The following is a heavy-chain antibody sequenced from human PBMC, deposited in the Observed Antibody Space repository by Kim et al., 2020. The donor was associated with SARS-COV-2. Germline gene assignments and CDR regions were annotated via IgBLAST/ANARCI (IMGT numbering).Heavy chain of an antibody. V-gene: IGHV3-23*01. CDR3: AKYGITMIVVVKGYFDY. D-gene: IGHD3-22*01. Sequence: VKGRFTISRDNSKNTLYLQMNSLRAEDTAVYYCAKYGITMIVVVKGYFDYWGQGTLVTVSS. J-gene: IGHJ4*02.